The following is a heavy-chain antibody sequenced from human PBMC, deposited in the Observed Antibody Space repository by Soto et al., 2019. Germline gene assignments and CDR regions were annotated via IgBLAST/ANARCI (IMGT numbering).Heavy chain of an antibody. CDR1: GFTFSTYG. V-gene: IGHV3-33*01. CDR3: ARGVLDA. Sequence: QVQLVESGGGMVQPGRSLRLSCATSGFTFSTYGMHWVRQAPGKGLEWVARIWYDGGKTFYADSVKGRFTISRDNSQNTPFLQMNSLGDEDTAVYYCARGVLDAWGQGTTVTVSS. CDR2: IWYDGGKT. J-gene: IGHJ6*02. D-gene: IGHD3-10*01.